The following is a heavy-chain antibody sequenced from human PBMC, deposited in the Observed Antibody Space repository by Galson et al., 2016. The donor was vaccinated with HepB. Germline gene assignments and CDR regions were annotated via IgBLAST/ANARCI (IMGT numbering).Heavy chain of an antibody. CDR3: ASQFSEPKSDPLDH. CDR1: GGSISIYSYH. D-gene: IGHD2/OR15-2a*01. J-gene: IGHJ4*02. Sequence: TLSLTCTVSGGSISIYSYHWAWMRQPPGTGLEWIASVHHTGSTPYNPSPKARVTISVASSKNEFSLKLNSVIAADTAVYYCASQFSEPKSDPLDHWGQGTLVTVSS. V-gene: IGHV4-39*01. CDR2: VHHTGST.